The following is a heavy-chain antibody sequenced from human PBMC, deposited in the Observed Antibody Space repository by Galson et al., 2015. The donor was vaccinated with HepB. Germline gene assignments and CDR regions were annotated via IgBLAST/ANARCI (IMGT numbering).Heavy chain of an antibody. Sequence: SLRLSCAASGFIFSSYWMTWVRQAPGKGLEWVANIRQDGSEKKYVDSVKGRFTISRDNAENSLYLQMNSVRAEDTAVYYCASIGWFGSDWYFDLWGRGTLVTVSS. CDR1: GFIFSSYW. D-gene: IGHD3-10*01. CDR2: IRQDGSEK. V-gene: IGHV3-7*03. J-gene: IGHJ2*01. CDR3: ASIGWFGSDWYFDL.